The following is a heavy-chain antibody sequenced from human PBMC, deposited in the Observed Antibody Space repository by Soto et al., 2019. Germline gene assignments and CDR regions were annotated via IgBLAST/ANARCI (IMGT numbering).Heavy chain of an antibody. D-gene: IGHD4-17*01. CDR3: ARPTDYHYGMQV. Sequence: PGESLKISCKGSGYNFHTYWIAWVRQMPGKGLEWMGFIYPHDSDTRYSPSFRGQVTISADKSINNAYLQWTSLKASDTAIYFCARPTDYHYGMQVWGQGTTVTVS. CDR2: IYPHDSDT. V-gene: IGHV5-51*01. J-gene: IGHJ6*02. CDR1: GYNFHTYW.